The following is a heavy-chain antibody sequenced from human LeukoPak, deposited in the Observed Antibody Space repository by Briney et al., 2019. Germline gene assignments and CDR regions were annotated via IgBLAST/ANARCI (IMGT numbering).Heavy chain of an antibody. CDR1: GFTFSSYG. Sequence: GRSLRLSCAASGFTFSSYGMHWVRQAPGKGLEWVAVIWYDGSNKYYADSVKGRFTISRDNSKNTLYLQMNSLRAVDTAVYYCARSWSGFGELLSYFDYWGQGTLVTVSS. J-gene: IGHJ4*02. V-gene: IGHV3-33*01. CDR3: ARSWSGFGELLSYFDY. CDR2: IWYDGSNK. D-gene: IGHD3-10*01.